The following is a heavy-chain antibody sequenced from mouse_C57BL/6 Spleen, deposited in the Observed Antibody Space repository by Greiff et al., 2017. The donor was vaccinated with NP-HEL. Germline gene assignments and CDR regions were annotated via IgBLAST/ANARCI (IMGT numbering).Heavy chain of an antibody. Sequence: QVQLQQSGPGLVQPSQSLSITCTVSGFSLTSYGVHWVRQSPGKGLEWLGVIWRGGSTDYNAAFMSRLSITKDNSKSQVFFKMNSLQADDTAIYYCAKNDITTGEYFDVWGTGTTVTVSS. CDR1: GFSLTSYG. V-gene: IGHV2-5*01. CDR3: AKNDITTGEYFDV. CDR2: IWRGGST. J-gene: IGHJ1*03. D-gene: IGHD1-1*01.